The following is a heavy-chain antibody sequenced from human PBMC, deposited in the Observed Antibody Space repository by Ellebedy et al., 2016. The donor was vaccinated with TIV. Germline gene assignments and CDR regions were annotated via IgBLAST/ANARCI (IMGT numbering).Heavy chain of an antibody. D-gene: IGHD5-18*01. CDR1: GGTFSIYA. CDR2: SIPIFNAA. V-gene: IGHV1-69*06. J-gene: IGHJ6*02. CDR3: ARVRIQASISYPGLDA. Sequence: ASVKVSCKASGGTFSIYAITWVRQAPGQGLEWMGGSIPIFNAANYTQKFQDRVTITEEKSTSTAYMELNNLKSENTAIYYCARVRIQASISYPGLDAWGQGTAVTVSS.